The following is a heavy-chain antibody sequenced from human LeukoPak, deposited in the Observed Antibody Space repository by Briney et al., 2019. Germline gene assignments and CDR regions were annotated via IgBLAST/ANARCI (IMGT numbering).Heavy chain of an antibody. V-gene: IGHV3-48*01. CDR1: GFTFSSYS. CDR2: ISSSSSTI. CDR3: ARATYYYDSSGRENDAFDI. D-gene: IGHD3-22*01. Sequence: GGSLRLSCAASGFTFSSYSMNWVRQAPGKGLKWVSYISSSSSTIYYADSVKGRFTISRDNSKNTLYLQMNSLRAEDTAVYYCARATYYYDSSGRENDAFDIWGQGTMVTVSS. J-gene: IGHJ3*02.